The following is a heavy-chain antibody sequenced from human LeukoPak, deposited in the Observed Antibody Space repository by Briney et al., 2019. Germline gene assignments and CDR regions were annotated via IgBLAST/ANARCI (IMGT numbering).Heavy chain of an antibody. V-gene: IGHV4-4*09. CDR3: AGLSAAVHLGAFDL. D-gene: IGHD3-3*01. Sequence: SETLSLTCAVSGVSISPYYWAWIRQPPGKGLEWIGYIHTSGSNNQHPSLKSRVTISVDKSKNHFSLRLTSVTAADTAVYYCAGLSAAVHLGAFDLWGQGTMVTVSS. CDR2: IHTSGSN. CDR1: GVSISPYY. J-gene: IGHJ3*01.